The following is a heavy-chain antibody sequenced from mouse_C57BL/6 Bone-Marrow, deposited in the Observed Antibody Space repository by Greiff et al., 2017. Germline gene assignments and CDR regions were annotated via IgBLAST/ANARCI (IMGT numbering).Heavy chain of an antibody. V-gene: IGHV1-7*01. D-gene: IGHD1-1*01. Sequence: VQLQQSGAELAKPGASVKLSCKASGYTFTSYWLHWVKQRPGQGLEWIGDINPSSGYTKYNQKFKDKATLTADKSSSTAYMQLSSLTYEDSAVYDYARDGSSYGLAYWGQGTLVTVSA. CDR2: INPSSGYT. J-gene: IGHJ3*01. CDR3: ARDGSSYGLAY. CDR1: GYTFTSYW.